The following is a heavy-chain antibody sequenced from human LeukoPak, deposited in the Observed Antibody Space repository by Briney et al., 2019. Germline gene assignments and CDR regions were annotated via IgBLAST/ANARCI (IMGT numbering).Heavy chain of an antibody. Sequence: SVKVSCKASGGTFGSYPFTWVRQAPGQGLEWMGEITPIFGAANYAQTFQGRVTITADESTSTVFMELSSLRSDDTAFYYCARNSRVASTSGLNYWGQGTLVTVSS. V-gene: IGHV1-69*13. CDR3: ARNSRVASTSGLNY. CDR2: ITPIFGAA. CDR1: GGTFGSYP. J-gene: IGHJ4*02. D-gene: IGHD4-23*01.